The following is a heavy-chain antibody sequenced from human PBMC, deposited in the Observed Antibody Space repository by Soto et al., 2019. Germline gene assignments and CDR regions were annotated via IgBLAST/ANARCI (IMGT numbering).Heavy chain of an antibody. D-gene: IGHD5-18*01. Sequence: GGSLRLSCAASGFSFRSYAMHWVRQTPGKGLEWVAVISYDGSNKWYGDSVKGRFTISRDNSEDTLYLQMNSLRAEDTAVYYCARVPDTAMAYYYYGMDVWGQGTTVTVSS. J-gene: IGHJ6*02. CDR2: ISYDGSNK. CDR1: GFSFRSYA. V-gene: IGHV3-33*08. CDR3: ARVPDTAMAYYYYGMDV.